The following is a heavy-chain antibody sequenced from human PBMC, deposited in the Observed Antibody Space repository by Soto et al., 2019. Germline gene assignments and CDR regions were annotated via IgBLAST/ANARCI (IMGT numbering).Heavy chain of an antibody. J-gene: IGHJ5*01. CDR2: ILSSGGT. CDR3: AKGFSTGLYVDS. CDR1: GDSVTSDSYY. D-gene: IGHD6-19*01. V-gene: IGHV4-61*01. Sequence: SETLSLTCSVSGDSVTSDSYYWAWIRQPPGKTLEWVGFILSSGGTSTNPSLRSRLSMSVDTSKNQFSMRLTSVTAADTGVYFCAKGFSTGLYVDSWGRGAQVTVSS.